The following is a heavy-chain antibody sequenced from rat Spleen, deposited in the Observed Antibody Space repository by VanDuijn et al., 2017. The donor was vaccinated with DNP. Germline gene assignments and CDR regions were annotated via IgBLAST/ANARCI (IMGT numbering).Heavy chain of an antibody. CDR2: IQSGGSR. V-gene: IGHV2-19*01. CDR1: GFSLTNYH. CDR3: TRDNYYAMDA. Sequence: QVQLKESGPGLVQPSQTLSLTCTVSGFSLTNYHVYWIRQSPGKGLEWMGRIQSGGSRDYNSALKSRLSISRDTSKSQVFLKMNSLQTEDTAIYCCTRDNYYAMDAWGQGTSVTVSS. J-gene: IGHJ4*01.